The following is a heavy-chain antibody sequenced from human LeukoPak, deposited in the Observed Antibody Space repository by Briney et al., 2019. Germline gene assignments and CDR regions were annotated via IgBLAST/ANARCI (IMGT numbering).Heavy chain of an antibody. J-gene: IGHJ4*02. D-gene: IGHD5-12*01. V-gene: IGHV3-7*01. Sequence: GGSLRLSCAASGFTFSNYWMTWVRQAPGKGLEWVAHISQDGSEEHYMDSVKARFTISRDNAKNSLYLQMNSLTAEDTAVYYCVRDGGVSGYDLLDYWGQGTLVTVSS. CDR3: VRDGGVSGYDLLDY. CDR2: ISQDGSEE. CDR1: GFTFSNYW.